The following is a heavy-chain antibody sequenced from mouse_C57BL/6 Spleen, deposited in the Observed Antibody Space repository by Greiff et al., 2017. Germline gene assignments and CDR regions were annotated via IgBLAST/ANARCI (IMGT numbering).Heavy chain of an antibody. CDR3: ARRVVGAMDD. J-gene: IGHJ4*01. CDR1: GYTFTSYW. CDR2: IDPSDSYT. D-gene: IGHD1-1*01. V-gene: IGHV1-50*01. Sequence: QVQLQQPGAELVKPGASVKLSCKASGYTFTSYWMQWVKQRPGQGLEWIGEIDPSDSYTNYNQKFKGKATLTVDTSSSTAYMQLSSLTSEDSAVYYCARRVVGAMDDWGQGTSVTVSS.